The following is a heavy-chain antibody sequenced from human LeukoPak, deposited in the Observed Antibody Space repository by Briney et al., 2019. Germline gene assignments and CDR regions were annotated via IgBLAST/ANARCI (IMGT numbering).Heavy chain of an antibody. D-gene: IGHD1-26*01. V-gene: IGHV4-59*01. Sequence: SETLSLTCTVSGGSISSYYWSWIRQPPGLGLEWIGCIYYSGSTNYNPSLKSRVTISVDTSKDQFSLRLTSVTAADTAVYYCARSFLGDWYFDLWGRGTLVTVSS. J-gene: IGHJ2*01. CDR2: IYYSGST. CDR1: GGSISSYY. CDR3: ARSFLGDWYFDL.